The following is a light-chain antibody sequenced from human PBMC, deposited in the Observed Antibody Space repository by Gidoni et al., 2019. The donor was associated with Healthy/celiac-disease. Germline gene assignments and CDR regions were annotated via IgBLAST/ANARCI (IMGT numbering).Light chain of an antibody. V-gene: IGKV3-20*01. CDR2: GAS. J-gene: IGKJ1*01. Sequence: EIVLTQSPGTLSLSPGERATLSCRASQSVGSSYLAWYQQKPGQAPRLLIYGASSRATGLPDRFSGSGSGTDFTLTISRLGPEEFAVYYCQQYGSSPWTFGQGTKVEIK. CDR1: QSVGSSY. CDR3: QQYGSSPWT.